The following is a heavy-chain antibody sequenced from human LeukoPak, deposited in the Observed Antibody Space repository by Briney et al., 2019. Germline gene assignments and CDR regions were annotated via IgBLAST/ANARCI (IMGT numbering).Heavy chain of an antibody. D-gene: IGHD4-11*01. Sequence: SETLSLTCIVSGGSFTSHYWSWIRQPPGKGLEWIGLIYYSGSTNYKSSLKSRVTMSVDTSKNQFSLKLSSVTAADTAVYYCARGPGSNYWDDSFDIWGQGTMVTVSS. J-gene: IGHJ3*02. CDR3: ARGPGSNYWDDSFDI. CDR1: GGSFTSHY. V-gene: IGHV4-59*11. CDR2: IYYSGST.